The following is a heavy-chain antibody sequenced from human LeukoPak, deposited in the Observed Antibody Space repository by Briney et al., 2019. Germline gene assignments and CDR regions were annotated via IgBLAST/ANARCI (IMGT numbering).Heavy chain of an antibody. CDR3: ARDLCTTTSCLDY. CDR1: GFTFRTYW. V-gene: IGHV3-33*08. D-gene: IGHD2-2*01. CDR2: IWYDGTKK. Sequence: GGSLRLSCAASGFTFRTYWMHWVRQAPGKGLEWVAVIWYDGTKKYYADAVKGRFSISRDDSKNTVHLQMNSLRVEDTAVYYCARDLCTTTSCLDYWGQGTLLTVSS. J-gene: IGHJ4*02.